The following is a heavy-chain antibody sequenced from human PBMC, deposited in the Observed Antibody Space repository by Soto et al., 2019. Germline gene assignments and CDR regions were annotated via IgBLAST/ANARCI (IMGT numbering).Heavy chain of an antibody. CDR3: ARRSSSWYFDY. Sequence: EVQLLESGGGLVQPGGSLRLSCAASGFTFSSYAMNWVRQAPGKGLEWVSVISGSGDSTYYAGSVKGRFTISRENSKNTLYLQMNSLRAEDTAVYYCARRSSSWYFDYWGRGTLVTVSS. D-gene: IGHD6-13*01. CDR1: GFTFSSYA. V-gene: IGHV3-23*01. J-gene: IGHJ4*02. CDR2: ISGSGDST.